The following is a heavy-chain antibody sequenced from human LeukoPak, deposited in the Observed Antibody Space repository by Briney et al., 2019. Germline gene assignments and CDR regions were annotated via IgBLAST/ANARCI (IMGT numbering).Heavy chain of an antibody. D-gene: IGHD4-11*01. Sequence: PGGSLRLSCAASGFTFSSYGMHWVRQAPGKGLEWVAVISYDGSNKYYADSVKGRFTISRDNSKNTLYLQMNSLRAEDTAVYYCAKHLGEMSTVTWNWFDPWGQGTLVSVSS. J-gene: IGHJ5*02. V-gene: IGHV3-30*18. CDR2: ISYDGSNK. CDR3: AKHLGEMSTVTWNWFDP. CDR1: GFTFSSYG.